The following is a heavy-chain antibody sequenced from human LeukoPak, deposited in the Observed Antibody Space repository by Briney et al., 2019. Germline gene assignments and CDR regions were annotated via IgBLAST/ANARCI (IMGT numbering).Heavy chain of an antibody. CDR2: INDVGAP. J-gene: IGHJ4*02. V-gene: IGHV3-23*01. CDR3: AKDHCSTTRCIAGFDF. D-gene: IGHD2-2*01. Sequence: GGSLRLSCASSGFTFNNYAMSWVRQAPGRGLQWVSGINDVGAPFYADSVKGRFTISRDSSKNTLYLQMNSLRVEDTAIYYCAKDHCSTTRCIAGFDFWGQGTLVTVSS. CDR1: GFTFNNYA.